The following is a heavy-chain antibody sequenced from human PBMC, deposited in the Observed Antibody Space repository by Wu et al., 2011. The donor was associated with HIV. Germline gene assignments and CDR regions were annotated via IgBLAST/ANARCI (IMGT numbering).Heavy chain of an antibody. CDR1: GYTFTGYL. D-gene: IGHD5-18*01. J-gene: IGHJ4*02. CDR3: AREKDTANDY. CDR2: INPNSGGT. V-gene: IGHV1-2*02. Sequence: QVQLVQSGAEVKKPGASVKVSCKASGYTFTGYLIHWVRRAPGQGLEWMGWINPNSGGTNYAQKFQGRVTMTRDTSISRAYMELSRLRYDDTAVYYCAREKDTANDYWGQGTLVTVSS.